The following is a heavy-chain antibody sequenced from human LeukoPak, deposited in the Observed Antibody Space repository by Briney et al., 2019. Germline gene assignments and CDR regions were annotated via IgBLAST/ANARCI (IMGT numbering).Heavy chain of an antibody. J-gene: IGHJ4*02. CDR3: ARVDPVRDYYDSSGYFAY. Sequence: SVKVSCKASGGTFSSYAISWVRQAPGQGLEWMGRIIPILGIANYAQKFQGRVTITADKSTSTAYMELSSLRSEDTAVYYCARVDPVRDYYDSSGYFAYWGQGTLVTVSS. D-gene: IGHD3-22*01. V-gene: IGHV1-69*04. CDR1: GGTFSSYA. CDR2: IIPILGIA.